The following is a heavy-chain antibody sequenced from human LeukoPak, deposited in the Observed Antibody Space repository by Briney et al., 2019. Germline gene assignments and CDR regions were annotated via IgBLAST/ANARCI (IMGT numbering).Heavy chain of an antibody. J-gene: IGHJ4*02. CDR1: GFTFSSYS. D-gene: IGHD6-13*01. CDR2: ISSSGRHI. Sequence: GGSLRLSCAASGFTFSSYSMNWVRQAPGKGLEWVSSISSSGRHIYYADSLKGRFTISRDNAKNSLYLQMNSLRAEDTAVYYCAKDGEQLVRYLDYWGQGTLVTVSS. CDR3: AKDGEQLVRYLDY. V-gene: IGHV3-21*01.